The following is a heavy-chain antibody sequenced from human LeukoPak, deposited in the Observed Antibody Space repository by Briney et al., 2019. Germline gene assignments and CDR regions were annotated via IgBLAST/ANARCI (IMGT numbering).Heavy chain of an antibody. V-gene: IGHV4-59*01. CDR2: IYYSGST. CDR3: ARGAYSSGWPDAFDI. D-gene: IGHD6-19*01. CDR1: GGSISSYY. Sequence: SETLSLTCTVSGGSISSYYWSWIRQPPGKGLEWIGYIYYSGSTNYNPSLKSRVTISVDTSKNQFYLKLSSVTAADTAVYYCARGAYSSGWPDAFDIWGQGTEATVSS. J-gene: IGHJ3*02.